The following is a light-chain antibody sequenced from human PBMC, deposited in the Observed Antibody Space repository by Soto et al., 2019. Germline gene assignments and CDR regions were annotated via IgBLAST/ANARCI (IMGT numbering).Light chain of an antibody. J-gene: IGLJ1*01. CDR1: SSDVGGYNY. V-gene: IGLV2-14*01. Sequence: QSALTQPASVSGSPGQSITISCTGTSSDVGGYNYVSWYQQYPGKAPKLIIYGVTNRPSGVSNRFSGSKTGNKASLTISGLQAEDEADYYCFSHRGGDSHVFGTGTKVTVL. CDR2: GVT. CDR3: FSHRGGDSHV.